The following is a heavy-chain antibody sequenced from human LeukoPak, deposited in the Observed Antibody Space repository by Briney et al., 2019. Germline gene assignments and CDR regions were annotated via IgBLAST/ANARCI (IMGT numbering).Heavy chain of an antibody. CDR3: ARDMRGAAAADDAFDI. CDR2: MNPNSGDT. D-gene: IGHD6-13*01. V-gene: IGHV1-8*03. J-gene: IGHJ3*02. Sequence: ASVKVSCKASGYTFTNCDINWVRQATAQGLEWMGWMNPNSGDTGYAQNFQGRVSITRNTSISTAYMELSSLRSEDTAVYYCARDMRGAAAADDAFDIWGQGTLVTVSS. CDR1: GYTFTNCD.